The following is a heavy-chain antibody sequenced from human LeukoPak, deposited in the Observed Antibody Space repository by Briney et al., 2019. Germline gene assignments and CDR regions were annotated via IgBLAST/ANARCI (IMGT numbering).Heavy chain of an antibody. Sequence: GGSLRLSCAASGFTLINYATSWVRHAPGKGLEWVSAISASGGSTYYADSVKGRFTISRDNFKNTLYLQINSLRAEDTALYYCAKDQWSSKWDDAFDIWGQGTMVTVSS. D-gene: IGHD1-26*01. CDR2: ISASGGST. CDR3: AKDQWSSKWDDAFDI. J-gene: IGHJ3*02. V-gene: IGHV3-23*01. CDR1: GFTLINYA.